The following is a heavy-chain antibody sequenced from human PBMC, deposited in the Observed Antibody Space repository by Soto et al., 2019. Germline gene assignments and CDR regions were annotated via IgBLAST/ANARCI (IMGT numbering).Heavy chain of an antibody. V-gene: IGHV3-53*02. Sequence: EVQPVETGGGLIQPGGSLGLSCAASGFTVSSNYMSWIRQAPGKGLEWVSVIYSGGSTYYADSVKGRFTISRDNSKNTLYLQMNSLRAEDTAVYYCASAGLHGVWRRSNAFDIWGQGTMVTVSS. J-gene: IGHJ3*02. CDR2: IYSGGST. CDR1: GFTVSSNY. D-gene: IGHD2-8*01. CDR3: ASAGLHGVWRRSNAFDI.